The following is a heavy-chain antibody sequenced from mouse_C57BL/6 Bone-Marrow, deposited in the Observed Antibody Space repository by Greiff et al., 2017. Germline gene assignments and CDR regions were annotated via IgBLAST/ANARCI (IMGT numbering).Heavy chain of an antibody. J-gene: IGHJ1*03. CDR3: ARNGGLLRFYWYFDV. D-gene: IGHD1-1*01. V-gene: IGHV2-2*01. CDR2: IWSGGST. Sequence: QVQLKESGPGLVQPSQSLSITCTVSGFSLTSYGVHWVRQSPGKGLEWLGVIWSGGSTDYNAAFISRLSISKDNSKSQVFFKMNSLQADDTAIYYCARNGGLLRFYWYFDVWGTGTPVTVSS. CDR1: GFSLTSYG.